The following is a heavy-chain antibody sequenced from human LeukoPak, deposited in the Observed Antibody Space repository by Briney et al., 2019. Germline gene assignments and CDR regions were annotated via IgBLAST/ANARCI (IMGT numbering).Heavy chain of an antibody. D-gene: IGHD1-20*01. Sequence: GGSLRLSCAASGFTVSSSYLSWVRQAPGKGLEWVSLIYRGGGTYYADSVKGRFTISRDSSKNTLFLQMNSLRAEDTAVYYCARARLYNLNDDPAFDIWGQGTMVTVSS. CDR3: ARARLYNLNDDPAFDI. J-gene: IGHJ3*02. CDR2: IYRGGGT. CDR1: GFTVSSSY. V-gene: IGHV3-53*01.